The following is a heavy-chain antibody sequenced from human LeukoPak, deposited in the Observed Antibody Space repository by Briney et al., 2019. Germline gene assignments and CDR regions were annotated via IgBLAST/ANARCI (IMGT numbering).Heavy chain of an antibody. Sequence: GGSLRLSCAASGFTLRSYTMNWVRQAPGKGLEWVSYISSSSSTIYYADSVKGRFTISRDNSKSTLYLQMNSLRVEDTAVYYCARNPGVGSSWYRLHYWGQGTLVTVSS. J-gene: IGHJ4*02. D-gene: IGHD6-13*01. CDR2: ISSSSSTI. CDR3: ARNPGVGSSWYRLHY. CDR1: GFTLRSYT. V-gene: IGHV3-48*01.